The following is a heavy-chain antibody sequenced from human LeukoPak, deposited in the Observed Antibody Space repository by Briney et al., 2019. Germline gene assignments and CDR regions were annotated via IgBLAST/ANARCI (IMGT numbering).Heavy chain of an antibody. Sequence: PGGSLRLSCATSGFTLSSYSMNWVRQAPGKGLEWISYISSGSTTIYYADSVKGRFTISRDNAKNSLYLQMNSLRDEDTAVYYCARDVEQWLVRVYYFDYWGQRTLVTVSS. D-gene: IGHD6-19*01. V-gene: IGHV3-48*02. CDR2: ISSGSTTI. J-gene: IGHJ4*02. CDR1: GFTLSSYS. CDR3: ARDVEQWLVRVYYFDY.